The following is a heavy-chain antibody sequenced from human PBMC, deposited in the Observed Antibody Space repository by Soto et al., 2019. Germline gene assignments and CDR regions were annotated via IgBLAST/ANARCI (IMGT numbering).Heavy chain of an antibody. CDR1: GLTFSSYA. J-gene: IGHJ4*02. D-gene: IGHD3-22*01. Sequence: PGGSLRLSCAASGLTFSSYAMSWVRQAPGKGLEWVSAISGSGGRTHYANSVKGRFTISRDNSKNTLYLQMNSLTAEDTAVYYCAKDLVYYYDSSGYYRFDYWGQGTLVTVPQ. CDR2: ISGSGGRT. CDR3: AKDLVYYYDSSGYYRFDY. V-gene: IGHV3-23*01.